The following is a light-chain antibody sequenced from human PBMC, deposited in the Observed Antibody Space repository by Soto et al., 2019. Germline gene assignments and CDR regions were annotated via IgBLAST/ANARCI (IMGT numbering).Light chain of an antibody. V-gene: IGKV1-39*01. CDR1: QSISSY. CDR3: QQSYSTLA. J-gene: IGKJ3*01. CDR2: AAS. Sequence: DIPMTQSPSSLSASVGDRVTITCRASQSISSYLNWYQQKPGKAPQLLIYAASSLQSGVPSRFSGSGSGTDFSLTISSLQPQDFATYYYQQSYSTLAYGPGTKVD.